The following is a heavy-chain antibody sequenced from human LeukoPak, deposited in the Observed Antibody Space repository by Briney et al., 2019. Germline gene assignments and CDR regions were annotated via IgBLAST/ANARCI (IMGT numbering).Heavy chain of an antibody. Sequence: GASVKVSCKASGYTFTGYYMHWVRQAPGQGLEWMGWINPNSGGTNYAQKFQGRVTMTRDTSISTAYMEPSRLRSDDTAVYYCARGVAAAAGIAHFDYWGQGTLVTVSS. CDR1: GYTFTGYY. CDR3: ARGVAAAAGIAHFDY. J-gene: IGHJ4*02. CDR2: INPNSGGT. V-gene: IGHV1-2*02. D-gene: IGHD6-13*01.